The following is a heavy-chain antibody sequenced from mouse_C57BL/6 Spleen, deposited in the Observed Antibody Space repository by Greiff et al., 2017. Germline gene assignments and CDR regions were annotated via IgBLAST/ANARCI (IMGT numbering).Heavy chain of an antibody. CDR3: ARRDYDGSYWYFDV. Sequence: QVQLQQPGAELVKPGASVKMSCKASGYTFTSYWITWVKQRPGQGLEWIGDIYPGSGSTNYNEKFKSKATLTVDTSSSTAYMQLSSLTSEDSAVYYCARRDYDGSYWYFDVWGTGTTVTVSS. D-gene: IGHD2-4*01. CDR2: IYPGSGST. J-gene: IGHJ1*03. V-gene: IGHV1-55*01. CDR1: GYTFTSYW.